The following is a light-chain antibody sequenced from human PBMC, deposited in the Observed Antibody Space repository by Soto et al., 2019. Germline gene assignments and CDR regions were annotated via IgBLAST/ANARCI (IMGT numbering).Light chain of an antibody. CDR2: DAS. CDR3: LQRSNWPLT. CDR1: QSISSY. Sequence: EIVLTQSPATLSLSPGERATLSCRTSQSISSYLVWYQQKPGQPPRVLIYDASNRATGIPVRFSSSGSGTDFTLTISSLEPEDFAVYYCLQRSNWPLTFGPGTKIDIK. V-gene: IGKV3-11*01. J-gene: IGKJ3*01.